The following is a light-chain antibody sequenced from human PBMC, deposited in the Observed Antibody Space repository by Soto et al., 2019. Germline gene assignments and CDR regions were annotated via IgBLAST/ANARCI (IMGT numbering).Light chain of an antibody. V-gene: IGKV4-1*01. Sequence: DIVMTQSPDSLAVSLGERATINCKSSQSLLYSSTNKNYLIWYQQKPGQPPKLLIYWASTRESGVPDRFSGSGSGTDFTLTISSLQAEDVAVYYCQQYYSTPLTFGQGTTLEI. CDR3: QQYYSTPLT. J-gene: IGKJ2*01. CDR1: QSLLYSSTNKNY. CDR2: WAS.